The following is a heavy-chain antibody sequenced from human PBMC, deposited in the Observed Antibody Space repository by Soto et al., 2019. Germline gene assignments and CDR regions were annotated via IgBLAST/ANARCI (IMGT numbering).Heavy chain of an antibody. CDR2: TYYRSHWYN. Sequence: QTLSLTCAISGDSVSSNSGAWNWIRQSPSRGLEWLGRTYYRSHWYNDFAVSVKSRVTIDPDTSKNQFSLQLNSVTPEDTAVYYCVRQYRDSQYYSGLDVWGQGTTVTVSS. V-gene: IGHV6-1*01. CDR1: GDSVSSNSGA. J-gene: IGHJ6*02. D-gene: IGHD6-6*01. CDR3: VRQYRDSQYYSGLDV.